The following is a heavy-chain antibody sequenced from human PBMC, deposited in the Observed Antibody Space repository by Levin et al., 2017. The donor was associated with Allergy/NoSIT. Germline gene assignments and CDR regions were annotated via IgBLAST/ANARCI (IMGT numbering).Heavy chain of an antibody. D-gene: IGHD6-19*01. CDR3: ARGYSSGWTLGGY. CDR1: GFTFSDYY. CDR2: ISSSGSTI. J-gene: IGHJ4*02. Sequence: GESLKISCAASGFTFSDYYMSWIRQAPGKGLEWVSYISSSGSTIYYADSVKGRFTISRDNAKNSLYLQMNSLRAEDTAVYYCARGYSSGWTLGGYWGQGTLVTVSS. V-gene: IGHV3-11*01.